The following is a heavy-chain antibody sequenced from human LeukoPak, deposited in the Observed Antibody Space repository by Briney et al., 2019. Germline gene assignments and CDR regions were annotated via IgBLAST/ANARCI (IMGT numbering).Heavy chain of an antibody. V-gene: IGHV1-46*01. CDR2: INTNNANT. CDR1: GHTFTTYF. J-gene: IGHJ4*02. CDR3: VREQAGGHFDY. D-gene: IGHD3-10*01. Sequence: ASVKVSCKTSGHTFTTYFIHWVRQAPGQGLEWLGMINTNNANTNYAQKFWGRVTMTANMSTTTVYMELSSLMSDDTAVYYCVREQAGGHFDYWGQGTLVTVSS.